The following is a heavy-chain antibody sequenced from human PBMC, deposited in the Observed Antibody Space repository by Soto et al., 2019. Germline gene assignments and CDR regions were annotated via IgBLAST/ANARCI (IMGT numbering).Heavy chain of an antibody. Sequence: QVQLQQWGAGLLKPSETLSLTCAVYGGSFSGYYWSWIRQPPGKGLEWIGEINHSGSTNYNPSLNIRVTISVHTSKNQFSLKLSSVTAADTAVYYWARGGVLRYFDWLTYWGQGTLVTVSS. V-gene: IGHV4-34*01. D-gene: IGHD3-9*01. CDR3: ARGGVLRYFDWLTY. CDR2: INHSGST. CDR1: GGSFSGYY. J-gene: IGHJ4*02.